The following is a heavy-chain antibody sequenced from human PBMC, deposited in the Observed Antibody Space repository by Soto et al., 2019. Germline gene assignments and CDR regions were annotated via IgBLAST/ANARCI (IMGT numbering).Heavy chain of an antibody. D-gene: IGHD6-13*01. CDR1: AGSISTGGYY. CDR3: ARVYSSPYYFDY. CDR2: IYYSGST. J-gene: IGHJ4*02. V-gene: IGHV4-31*03. Sequence: SETLSLTCTVSAGSISTGGYYWSWIRQHPGEGLEWIGFIYYSGSTYYNPSLKSRLAISLDASKEQFSLKLTSVTAADTAVYYCARVYSSPYYFDYWGQGIQVTV.